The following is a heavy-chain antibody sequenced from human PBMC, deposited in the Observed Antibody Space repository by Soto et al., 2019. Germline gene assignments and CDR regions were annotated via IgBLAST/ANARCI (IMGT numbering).Heavy chain of an antibody. CDR2: ISSSGSTI. CDR1: GFTFSSYE. J-gene: IGHJ3*02. V-gene: IGHV3-48*03. Sequence: GGSLRLSCAASGFTFSSYEMNWVRQAPGKGLEWVSYISSSGSTIYYADSVKGRFTISRDNAKNSLYLQMNSLRAEDTAVYYCAREMITMIVGFRPPHAFDIWGQGTMVTVSS. CDR3: AREMITMIVGFRPPHAFDI. D-gene: IGHD3-22*01.